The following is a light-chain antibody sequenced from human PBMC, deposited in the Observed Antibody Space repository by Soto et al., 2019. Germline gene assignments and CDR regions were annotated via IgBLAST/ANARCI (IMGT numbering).Light chain of an antibody. V-gene: IGKV1-5*01. Sequence: DIQMTQSPSTLSASVGDRVTITCRASQSISSWLAWYQQKPGKAPKVLIYDAYSLESGVPSRFSDTGSGTEFNFTITDLQPDDFATYYCQQYNSYSLSFGQGTKLEV. J-gene: IGKJ2*03. CDR3: QQYNSYSLS. CDR1: QSISSW. CDR2: DAY.